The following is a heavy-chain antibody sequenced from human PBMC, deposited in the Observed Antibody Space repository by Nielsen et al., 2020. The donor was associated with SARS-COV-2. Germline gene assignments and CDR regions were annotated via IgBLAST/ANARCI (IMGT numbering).Heavy chain of an antibody. CDR1: GFTFSSYG. V-gene: IGHV3-30*03. J-gene: IGHJ4*02. D-gene: IGHD6-19*01. CDR3: ARDGMGEYSSGWYYFDY. Sequence: GGSLRLSCAASGFTFSSYGMHWVCQAPGKGLEWVAVISYDGSNKYYADSVKGRFTISRDNSKNTLYLQMNSLRAEDTAVYYCARDGMGEYSSGWYYFDYWGQGTLVTVSS. CDR2: ISYDGSNK.